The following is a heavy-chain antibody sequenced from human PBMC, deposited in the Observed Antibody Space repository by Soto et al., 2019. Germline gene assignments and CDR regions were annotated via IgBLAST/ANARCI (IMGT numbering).Heavy chain of an antibody. CDR2: IYPGDSDT. J-gene: IGHJ5*02. D-gene: IGHD6-13*01. CDR3: ARRFEAAAHNWFDP. Sequence: GESLKISCNGSGYSFTIYWIGWVRQMPGKGLEWMGIIYPGDSDTRYSPSFQGQVTISADKSISTAYLQWSSLKASDTAMYYCARRFEAAAHNWFDPWGQGTLVTVSS. CDR1: GYSFTIYW. V-gene: IGHV5-51*01.